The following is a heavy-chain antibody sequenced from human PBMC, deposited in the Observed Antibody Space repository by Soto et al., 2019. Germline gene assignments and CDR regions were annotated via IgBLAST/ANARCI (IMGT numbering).Heavy chain of an antibody. CDR3: ASARHIGP. J-gene: IGHJ5*02. CDR1: GFTFGNYW. Sequence: PGGSLRLSCAASGFTFGNYWMSWVRQAPGKWPERVANIKQDGSERNYVDSVKGRFTISRDNAENSLYLQMNSLRVEDTGVYYCASARHIGPWGQGXLVTVYS. D-gene: IGHD2-21*01. CDR2: IKQDGSER. V-gene: IGHV3-7*01.